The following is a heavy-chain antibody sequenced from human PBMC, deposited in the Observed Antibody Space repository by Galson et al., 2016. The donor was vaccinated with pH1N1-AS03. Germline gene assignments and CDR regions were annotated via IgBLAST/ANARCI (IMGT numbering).Heavy chain of an antibody. J-gene: IGHJ5*02. CDR2: INPDVSST. CDR1: GFPFSTYW. CDR3: VRDRELVR. V-gene: IGHV3-74*01. D-gene: IGHD1-26*01. Sequence: SLRLSCAASGFPFSTYWMHWVRQAPGKGLEWVSRINPDVSSTNYAESVKGRFTISRDNAKNTVYLQINSLRAEDTAVYYCVRDRELVRWGQGTLVTVSS.